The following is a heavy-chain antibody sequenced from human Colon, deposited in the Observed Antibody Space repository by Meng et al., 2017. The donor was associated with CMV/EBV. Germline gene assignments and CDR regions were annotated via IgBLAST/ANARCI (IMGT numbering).Heavy chain of an antibody. Sequence: ASAFPFTSYSFPWVRQAPGQGLEWLGWISAYNGNTNYAQIVQGRVTMTTDPSTTTAYMELTDLRSDDTAVYYCARLNGGNSGDWFDPWGQGTLVTVSS. CDR2: ISAYNGNT. CDR3: ARLNGGNSGDWFDP. V-gene: IGHV1-18*04. CDR1: AFPFTSYS. J-gene: IGHJ5*02. D-gene: IGHD4-23*01.